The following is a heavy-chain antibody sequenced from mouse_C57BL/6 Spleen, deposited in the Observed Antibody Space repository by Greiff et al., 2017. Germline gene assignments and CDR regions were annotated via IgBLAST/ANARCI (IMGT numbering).Heavy chain of an antibody. D-gene: IGHD2-2*01. V-gene: IGHV1-42*01. J-gene: IGHJ3*01. CDR2: INPSTGGT. CDR3: AGSTMVTKFAY. Sequence: EVQGVESGPELVKPGASVKISCKASGYSFTGYYMNWVKQSPEKSLEWIGEINPSTGGTTYNQKFKAKATLTVDKSSSTAYMQLKSLTSEDSAVYYCAGSTMVTKFAYWGQGTLVTVSA. CDR1: GYSFTGYY.